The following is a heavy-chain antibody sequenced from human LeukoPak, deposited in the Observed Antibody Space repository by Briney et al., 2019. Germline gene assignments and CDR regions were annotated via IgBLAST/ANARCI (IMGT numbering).Heavy chain of an antibody. J-gene: IGHJ4*02. CDR1: GFTFSRYW. V-gene: IGHV3-74*01. D-gene: IGHD3-22*01. CDR2: INSDGSYT. CDR3: ARDDDSSGYGLDC. Sequence: GGSLRLSCAASGFTFSRYWMHWVRQAPGKGLVWVSRINSDGSYTSYADFVKGRFTISRDNAKNTVYLQMSSLRAEDTAVYYCARDDDSSGYGLDCWGQGTLVTVSS.